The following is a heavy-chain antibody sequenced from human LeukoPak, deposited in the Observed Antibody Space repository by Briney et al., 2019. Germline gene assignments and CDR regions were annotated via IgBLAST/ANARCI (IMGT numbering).Heavy chain of an antibody. V-gene: IGHV3-64D*06. CDR3: VKDLYYDNSGYYSAAFDY. Sequence: GGSLRLSCSASGFTFKKYAMHWVRQAPGKGLEYVSAITSNGGRTYYADSVKGRFTISRDNSKNTLFLQMSSLRVEDTAVYYCVKDLYYDNSGYYSAAFDYWGQGTLVTVSS. CDR1: GFTFKKYA. D-gene: IGHD3-22*01. CDR2: ITSNGGRT. J-gene: IGHJ4*02.